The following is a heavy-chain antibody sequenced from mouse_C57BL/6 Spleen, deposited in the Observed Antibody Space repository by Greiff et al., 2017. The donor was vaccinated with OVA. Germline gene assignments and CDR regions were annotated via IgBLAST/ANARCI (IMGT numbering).Heavy chain of an antibody. CDR1: GFTFSDYY. V-gene: IGHV5-16*01. J-gene: IGHJ3*01. D-gene: IGHD1-1*01. Sequence: EVMLVESEGGLVQPGSSMKLSCTASGFTFSDYYMAWVRQVPEKGLEWVANINYDGSSTYYLDSLKSRFIISRDNAKNILYLQMSSLKSEDTATYYCAREGDYYGSSLWFAYWGQGTLVTVSA. CDR3: AREGDYYGSSLWFAY. CDR2: INYDGSST.